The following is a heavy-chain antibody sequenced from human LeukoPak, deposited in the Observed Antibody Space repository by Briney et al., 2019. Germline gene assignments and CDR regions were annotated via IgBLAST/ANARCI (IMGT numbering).Heavy chain of an antibody. D-gene: IGHD3-22*01. J-gene: IGHJ4*02. V-gene: IGHV4-59*08. CDR3: ARQIRPYDSSNYHGSLRAYYFDF. Sequence: SETLSLTCTVSGASITTYYWTWIRQAPGKGLEFIAYIYNDITNYNPSLKSRVTISVDRSKNQFSLKLSSVTAADTAVYFCARQIRPYDSSNYHGSLRAYYFDFWGQGTQVTVSS. CDR2: IYNDIT. CDR1: GASITTYY.